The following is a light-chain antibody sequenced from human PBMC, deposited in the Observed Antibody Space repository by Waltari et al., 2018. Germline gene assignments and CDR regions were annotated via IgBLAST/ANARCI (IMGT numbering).Light chain of an antibody. Sequence: DIQMTQSPSSLSASVGERVTITCRASQSISSYLNWYQQKPGKAPKLLIYAAARLQSGVPSRFSVSGSGTDFTLTISSLQPEDFATYYCQQSYSTPGFGPGTKVDIK. CDR3: QQSYSTPG. J-gene: IGKJ3*01. CDR2: AAA. V-gene: IGKV1-39*01. CDR1: QSISSY.